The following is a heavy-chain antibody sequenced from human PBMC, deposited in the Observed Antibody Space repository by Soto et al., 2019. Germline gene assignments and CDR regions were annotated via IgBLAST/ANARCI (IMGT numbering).Heavy chain of an antibody. CDR1: GFTFSSYA. CDR2: ISGSGGST. J-gene: IGHJ4*02. D-gene: IGHD6-19*01. CDR3: SRRSSGWYFDY. V-gene: IGHV3-23*01. Sequence: GGSLRLSCAASGFTFSSYAMSRVRQAPGKGLEWVSVISGSGGSTYYADSVKGRFTISRDNSKNTLYLQMNSLRAEDTAVYYCSRRSSGWYFDYWGQGTLVTVSS.